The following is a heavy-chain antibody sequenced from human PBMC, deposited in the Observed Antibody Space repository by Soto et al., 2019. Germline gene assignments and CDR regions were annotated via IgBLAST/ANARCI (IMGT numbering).Heavy chain of an antibody. D-gene: IGHD6-19*01. Sequence: PSETLSLTCTVSGGSISSSSYYWVLIRQPPGKGLEWIGSIYYSGSTYYNPSLKSRVTISVDTSKNQFSLRLSSVTAADTAVYYCARRAGDSSGWYWFDPWGQGTLVTVSS. CDR2: IYYSGST. J-gene: IGHJ5*02. V-gene: IGHV4-39*01. CDR3: ARRAGDSSGWYWFDP. CDR1: GGSISSSSYY.